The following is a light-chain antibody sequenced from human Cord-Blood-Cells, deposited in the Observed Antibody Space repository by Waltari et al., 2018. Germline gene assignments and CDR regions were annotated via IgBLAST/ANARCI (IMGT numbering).Light chain of an antibody. V-gene: IGKV1-33*01. CDR3: QQYDNLPLT. Sequence: DLQLPQSPSPLSPSAGDRVPITCQASQDISNYLNWYQPKPGKAPKLLIYDASNLETGVPSRFSGSGSGTDFTFTISSLQPEDIATYYCQQYDNLPLTFGGGTKVEIK. CDR1: QDISNY. CDR2: DAS. J-gene: IGKJ4*01.